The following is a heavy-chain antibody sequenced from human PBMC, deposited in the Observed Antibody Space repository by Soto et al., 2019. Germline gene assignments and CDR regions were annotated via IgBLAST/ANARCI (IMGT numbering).Heavy chain of an antibody. J-gene: IGHJ5*02. CDR3: ARVPDR. CDR2: IYYSANT. CDR1: GGSISTSY. V-gene: IGHV4-59*12. D-gene: IGHD2-2*01. Sequence: SETLSLTCTVSGGSISTSYWSWIRQPPGKGLEWIGYIYYSANTNYSPSLKSRVTISVDTSKNQLSLKLSSVTAADTAVYYCARVPDRWGQGTLVTVSS.